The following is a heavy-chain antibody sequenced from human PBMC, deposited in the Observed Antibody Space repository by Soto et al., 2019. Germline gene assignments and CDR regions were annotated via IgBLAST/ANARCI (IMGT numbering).Heavy chain of an antibody. CDR3: ARDSGSDSSSWFGRGPNWFDP. J-gene: IGHJ5*02. D-gene: IGHD6-13*01. Sequence: QVQLVQSGAEVKKPGSSVKVSCKASGGTFSSYAISWVRQAPGQGLEWMGGIIPIFGTANYAQKFQGRVTITADESTIPAYIELSSLRSEDTAVYYCARDSGSDSSSWFGRGPNWFDPWGQGTLVTVSS. V-gene: IGHV1-69*01. CDR1: GGTFSSYA. CDR2: IIPIFGTA.